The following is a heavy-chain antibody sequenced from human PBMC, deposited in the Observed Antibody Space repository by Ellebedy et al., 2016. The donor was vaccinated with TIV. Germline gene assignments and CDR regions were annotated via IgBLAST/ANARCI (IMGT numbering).Heavy chain of an antibody. CDR2: IDWDDDK. J-gene: IGHJ4*02. CDR1: VFSLTTSGMC. Sequence: SGPTLVKPTQSLTLTCTFSVFSLTTSGMCVSWIRQPPGKALEWLSRIDWDDDKYYNTYLKTRLTISKDTSKNQVVLTMTSMDPVDTATYYCARMTPRDGDYAPDYWGQGTLVTVSS. D-gene: IGHD4-17*01. CDR3: ARMTPRDGDYAPDY. V-gene: IGHV2-70*11.